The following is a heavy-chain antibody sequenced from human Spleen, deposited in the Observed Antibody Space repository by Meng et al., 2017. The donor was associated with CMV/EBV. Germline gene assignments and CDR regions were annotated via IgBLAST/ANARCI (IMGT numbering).Heavy chain of an antibody. Sequence: GESLKISCAASGYTFEDYGMSWVRQAPGKGLEWVSTINWNGRTAVYADSVKGRFTIFRDNAKNSLYLQMNSLRAEDTAVYYCARAIAAAGIVGRFDYWGQGTLVTVSS. CDR2: INWNGRTA. CDR1: GYTFEDYG. V-gene: IGHV3-20*04. J-gene: IGHJ4*02. CDR3: ARAIAAAGIVGRFDY. D-gene: IGHD6-13*01.